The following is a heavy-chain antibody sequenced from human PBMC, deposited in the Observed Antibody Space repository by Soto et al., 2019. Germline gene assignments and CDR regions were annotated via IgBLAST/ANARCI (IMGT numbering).Heavy chain of an antibody. CDR3: VSDRGYAHASVPSP. V-gene: IGHV3-30*03. Sequence: QAHLVESGGGVVQPGRSLRLSCAASGFTFTSYGMHWVRQAPGTRLEWVAVISYDGGIQHYADSVKGRFTIPRDNSKNMVLLQMTSLTAADTSVYYCVSDRGYAHASVPSPWGQGTLVSVSS. CDR2: ISYDGGIQ. D-gene: IGHD3-10*01. J-gene: IGHJ5*02. CDR1: GFTFTSYG.